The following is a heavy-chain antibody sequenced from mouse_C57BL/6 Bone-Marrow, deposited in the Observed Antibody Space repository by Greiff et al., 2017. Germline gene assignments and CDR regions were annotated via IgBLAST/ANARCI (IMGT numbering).Heavy chain of an antibody. CDR2: INPSSGYT. CDR1: GYTFTSYW. J-gene: IGHJ1*03. CDR3: AREGLGYYGREYFDV. Sequence: QVQLQQSGAELAKPGASVKLSCKASGYTFTSYWMHWVKQRPGQGLAWIGYINPSSGYTKYNQKFKDKATLTADKSSSTAYMQLRSLTYEDSAVYYWAREGLGYYGREYFDVWGTGTTVTVSA. D-gene: IGHD2-3*01. V-gene: IGHV1-7*01.